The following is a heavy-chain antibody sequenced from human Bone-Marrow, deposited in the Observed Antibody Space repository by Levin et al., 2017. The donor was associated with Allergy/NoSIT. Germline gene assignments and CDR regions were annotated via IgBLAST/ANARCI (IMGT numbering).Heavy chain of an antibody. D-gene: IGHD3-10*01. CDR1: GFTFSSYE. CDR2: ISDSGSTI. Sequence: PGGSLRLSCAASGFTFSSYEMNWVRQAPGKGLEWVSYISDSGSTIYYADSLKGRFTISRDNAKNSLYLQMNSLRAEDTAVYYCVRNYGSGTYYPVEYFQQWGQGTLVTVSS. CDR3: VRNYGSGTYYPVEYFQQ. V-gene: IGHV3-48*03. J-gene: IGHJ1*01.